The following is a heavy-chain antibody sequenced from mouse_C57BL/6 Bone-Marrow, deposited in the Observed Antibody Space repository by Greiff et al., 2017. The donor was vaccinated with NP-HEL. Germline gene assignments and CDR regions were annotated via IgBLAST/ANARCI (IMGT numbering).Heavy chain of an antibody. CDR3: ALSNSYYGSSYPFAY. J-gene: IGHJ3*01. V-gene: IGHV1-74*01. CDR1: GYTFTSYW. Sequence: QVQLKQPGAELVKPGASVKVSCKASGYTFTSYWMHWVKQRPGQGLEWIGRIHPSDSDTNYNQKFKGKATLTVDKSSSTAYMQLSSLTSEDAAVYYCALSNSYYGSSYPFAYWGQGTLVTVSA. CDR2: IHPSDSDT. D-gene: IGHD1-1*01.